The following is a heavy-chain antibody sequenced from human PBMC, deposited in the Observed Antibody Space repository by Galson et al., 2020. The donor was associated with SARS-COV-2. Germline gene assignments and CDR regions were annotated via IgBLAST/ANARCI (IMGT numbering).Heavy chain of an antibody. CDR3: ARVGPWELLTYYYYMDV. D-gene: IGHD1-26*01. V-gene: IGHV3-74*01. CDR2: INSDGSST. CDR1: GFTFSSYW. J-gene: IGHJ6*03. Sequence: GGSLRLSCAASGFTFSSYWMHWVRQAPGKGLVWVSRINSDGSSTSYADSVTGRFTISRDNAKNTLYLQMNSLRAEDTAVYYCARVGPWELLTYYYYMDVWGKGTTVTVSS.